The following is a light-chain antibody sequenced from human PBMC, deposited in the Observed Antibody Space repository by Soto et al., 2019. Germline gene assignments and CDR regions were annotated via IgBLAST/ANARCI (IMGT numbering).Light chain of an antibody. CDR3: QQYGSSPWT. V-gene: IGKV3-20*01. CDR2: GAS. J-gene: IGKJ1*01. Sequence: ETVLTQSPGTLSLSPGERATLSCRASQTIRSNYLAWYRHTPGQGPRLLIYGASNRATGIADRFSGSGSGTNFTLIISRLVPEDFALYYCQQYGSSPWTFGQGTKVEIK. CDR1: QTIRSNY.